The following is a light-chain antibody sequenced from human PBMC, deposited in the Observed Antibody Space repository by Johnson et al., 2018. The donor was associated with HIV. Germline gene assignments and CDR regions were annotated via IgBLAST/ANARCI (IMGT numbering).Light chain of an antibody. CDR3: GTWDSSLTASV. CDR1: SSNIGNNY. Sequence: QSVLTQPPSVSAAPGQKVTISCSGSSSNIGNNYVSWYQQLPGTAPKLLIYENNKRPSGIPDRFSGSKSGTSATLGITGLQTGDEADYYCGTWDSSLTASVFGTGPTITV. CDR2: ENN. J-gene: IGLJ1*01. V-gene: IGLV1-51*02.